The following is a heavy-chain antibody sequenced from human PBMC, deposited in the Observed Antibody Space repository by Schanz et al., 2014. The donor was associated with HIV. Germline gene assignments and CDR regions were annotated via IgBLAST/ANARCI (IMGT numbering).Heavy chain of an antibody. J-gene: IGHJ4*02. V-gene: IGHV1-2*02. CDR3: ARLHYYYDRSGFSFDY. CDR1: GYTFTGYY. D-gene: IGHD3-22*01. CDR2: INPNSGGT. Sequence: QVHLVQSGAEVKKPGASVKVSCKASGYTFTGYYMHWVRQAPGQGLEWMGWINPNSGGTNYAQKFQGRVTMTRDTSISTAYMELSRLRSDDTAVYFCARLHYYYDRSGFSFDYWGQGTLVTVSS.